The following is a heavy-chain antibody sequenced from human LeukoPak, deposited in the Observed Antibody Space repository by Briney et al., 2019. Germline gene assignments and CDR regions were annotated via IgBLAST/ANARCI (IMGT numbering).Heavy chain of an antibody. D-gene: IGHD5-24*01. Sequence: GGSLRLSCAASGFIFSNYGMHWVRQAPGKGLEWVAFIRYDGTKKYYADSVKGRFTISRDNAKNTLYLQMNSLRAEDTAVYYCARVTGGYNLVDYWGQGTLVTVSS. J-gene: IGHJ4*02. V-gene: IGHV3-30*02. CDR2: IRYDGTKK. CDR3: ARVTGGYNLVDY. CDR1: GFIFSNYG.